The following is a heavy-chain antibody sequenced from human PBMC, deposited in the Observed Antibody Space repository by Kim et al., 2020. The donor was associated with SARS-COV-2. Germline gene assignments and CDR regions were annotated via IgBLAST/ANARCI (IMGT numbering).Heavy chain of an antibody. CDR3: ARDHYGSGSYYNTHFDY. V-gene: IGHV3-30*07. Sequence: VKGRFTISRDNSKNTLYLQMNSLRAEDTAVYYCARDHYGSGSYYNTHFDYWGQGTLVTVSS. J-gene: IGHJ4*02. D-gene: IGHD3-10*01.